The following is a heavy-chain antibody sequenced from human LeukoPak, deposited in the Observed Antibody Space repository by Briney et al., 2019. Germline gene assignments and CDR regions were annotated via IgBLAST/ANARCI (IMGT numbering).Heavy chain of an antibody. CDR3: ARDRLGGTFDY. J-gene: IGHJ4*02. V-gene: IGHV3-48*03. CDR1: GFTFTSYE. Sequence: GGSLRLSCAASGFTFTSYEMHWVRQAPGKGLEWLSYISSSGGTIYYADSVKGRFTISRDKAKNSLYLEMNSLRAEDTAVYYCARDRLGGTFDYWGPGTLVTVSS. D-gene: IGHD1-26*01. CDR2: ISSSGGTI.